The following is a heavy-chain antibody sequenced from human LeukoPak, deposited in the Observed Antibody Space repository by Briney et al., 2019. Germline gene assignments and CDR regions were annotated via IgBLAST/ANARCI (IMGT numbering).Heavy chain of an antibody. CDR1: GFTFSSYG. Sequence: PGGSLRLSCAASGFTFSSYGMSWVRQAPGKGLEWVSTISGSGAGTYYADSVKGRFTISRDNSKNTLYLQMNSLRAEDMALYYCAKSSDGSTSFDQWGQGTLVTVSS. D-gene: IGHD2-2*01. CDR3: AKSSDGSTSFDQ. V-gene: IGHV3-23*01. CDR2: ISGSGAGT. J-gene: IGHJ4*02.